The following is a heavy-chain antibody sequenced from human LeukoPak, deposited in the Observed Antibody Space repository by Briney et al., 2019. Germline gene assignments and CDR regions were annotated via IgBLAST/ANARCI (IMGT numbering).Heavy chain of an antibody. D-gene: IGHD3-10*01. CDR1: GYTFTGYY. CDR2: TNPNSGGT. Sequence: ASVKVSCKASGYTFTGYYMHWVRQAPGQGLEWMGWTNPNSGGTNYAQKVQGRVTMTRYTSISTAYMELSRLRSDDTAVYYCARDFTGSGSYELDYWGQGTLVTVSS. CDR3: ARDFTGSGSYELDY. J-gene: IGHJ4*02. V-gene: IGHV1-2*02.